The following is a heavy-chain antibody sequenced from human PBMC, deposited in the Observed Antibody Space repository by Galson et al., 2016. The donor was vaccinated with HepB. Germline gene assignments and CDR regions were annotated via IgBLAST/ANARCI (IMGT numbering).Heavy chain of an antibody. J-gene: IGHJ3*02. CDR2: IWFDGSSK. CDR1: GFIFSHYG. V-gene: IGHV3-33*01. Sequence: SLRLSCAASGFIFSHYGMHWVRQAPGEGLEWVAMIWFDGSSKHHSDSVRGRFTISRDNSKNTLYLEVNSLRAEDTAVYYCATEDLSSPGNGALDIWGQGAMVTVSS. CDR3: ATEDLSSPGNGALDI. D-gene: IGHD6-13*01.